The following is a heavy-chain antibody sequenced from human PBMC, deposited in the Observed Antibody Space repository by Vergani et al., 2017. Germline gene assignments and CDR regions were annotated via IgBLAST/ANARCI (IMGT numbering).Heavy chain of an antibody. CDR1: GGSISSSSYY. D-gene: IGHD3-22*01. J-gene: IGHJ4*02. V-gene: IGHV4-39*01. CDR2: IYYSGST. Sequence: QLQLQESGPGLVKPSETLSLTCTVSGGSISSSSYYWGWLRQPPGKGLEWIGSIYYSGSTYYNPSLKSRVTISVDTSKNQFSLKLSSVTAADTAVYYGVSDYDSSDYWGQGTLVTVSS. CDR3: VSDYDSSDY.